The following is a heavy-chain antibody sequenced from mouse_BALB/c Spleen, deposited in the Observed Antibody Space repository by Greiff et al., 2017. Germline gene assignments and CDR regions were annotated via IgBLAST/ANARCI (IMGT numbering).Heavy chain of an antibody. J-gene: IGHJ1*01. CDR2: INSNGGST. V-gene: IGHV5-6-3*01. D-gene: IGHD1-1*01. CDR1: GFTFSSYG. CDR3: ARDLGHYGSSYKPWYFDV. Sequence: EVQVVESGGGLVQPGGSLKLSCAASGFTFSSYGMSWVRQTPDKRLELVATINSNGGSTYYPDSVKGRFTISRDNAKNTLYLQMSSLKSEDTAMYYCARDLGHYGSSYKPWYFDVWGAGTTVTVSS.